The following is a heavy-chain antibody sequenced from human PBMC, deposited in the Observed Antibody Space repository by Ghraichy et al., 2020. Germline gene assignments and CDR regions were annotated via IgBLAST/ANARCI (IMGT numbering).Heavy chain of an antibody. J-gene: IGHJ3*02. Sequence: ASVKVSCKASGYTFTSYAISWVRQAPGQGLEWMGWISAYNGNTNYAQKLQGRVTMTTDTSTSTAYMELRSLRSDDTAVYYCARRTYYYGSGTEEDAFDIWGQGTMVTVSS. CDR3: ARRTYYYGSGTEEDAFDI. D-gene: IGHD3-10*01. CDR2: ISAYNGNT. V-gene: IGHV1-18*04. CDR1: GYTFTSYA.